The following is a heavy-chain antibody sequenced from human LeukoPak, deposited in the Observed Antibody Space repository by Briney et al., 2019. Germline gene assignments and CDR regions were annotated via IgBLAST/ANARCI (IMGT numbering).Heavy chain of an antibody. Sequence: SETLSLTCTVSGGSISSYYWSWLRQPPGKGLEWIGYIYYSGSTNYNPSLKSRVTISVDTSKNQFSLKLSSVTAADTAVYYCARGGYYGSGNDFRFDPWGQGTLVTVSS. J-gene: IGHJ5*02. CDR2: IYYSGST. CDR3: ARGGYYGSGNDFRFDP. V-gene: IGHV4-59*01. CDR1: GGSISSYY. D-gene: IGHD3-10*01.